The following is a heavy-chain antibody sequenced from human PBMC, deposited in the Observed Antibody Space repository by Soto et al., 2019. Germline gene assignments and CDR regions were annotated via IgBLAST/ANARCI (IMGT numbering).Heavy chain of an antibody. CDR3: ARDPYYDSSGYYPFDY. V-gene: IGHV1-18*01. D-gene: IGHD3-22*01. J-gene: IGHJ4*02. CDR2: ISAYNGNT. Sequence: ASVKVSCKASGYTFTSYGISWVRQAPGQGLEWMGWISAYNGNTNYAQKLQGRVTMTTDTSTSTAYMELRSLRSDDTAVYYCARDPYYDSSGYYPFDYWGQGTLVTVS. CDR1: GYTFTSYG.